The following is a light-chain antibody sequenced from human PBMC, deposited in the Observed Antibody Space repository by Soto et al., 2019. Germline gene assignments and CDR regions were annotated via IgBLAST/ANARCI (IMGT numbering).Light chain of an antibody. CDR2: AAS. Sequence: DIQMTQSPSSLSASVGDRVTITCRASQGISNYLAWYQQKPGKVPKLLIYAASTLQSGVPSRFSGSGSGTDFTLTISSLQPEDVATYDCQKYNSAPSFTFGPGTKVDIK. J-gene: IGKJ3*01. CDR3: QKYNSAPSFT. V-gene: IGKV1-27*01. CDR1: QGISNY.